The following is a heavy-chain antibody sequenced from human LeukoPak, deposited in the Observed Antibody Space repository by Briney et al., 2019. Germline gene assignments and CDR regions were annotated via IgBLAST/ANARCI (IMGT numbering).Heavy chain of an antibody. J-gene: IGHJ6*02. CDR3: ARDDCSSTSCYVYSYYYGMDV. CDR1: GGTFSSYA. CDR2: IIPIFGTA. V-gene: IGHV1-69*13. D-gene: IGHD2-2*01. Sequence: WASVKVSCKASGGTFSSYAISWVRQAPGQGLEWMGGIIPIFGTANYAQKFQGRVTITADESTSTAYMELSSLRSEDTAVYYCARDDCSSTSCYVYSYYYGMDVWGQGTTVTVSS.